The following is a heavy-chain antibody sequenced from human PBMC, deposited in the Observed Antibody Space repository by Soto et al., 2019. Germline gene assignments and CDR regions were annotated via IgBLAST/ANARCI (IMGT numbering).Heavy chain of an antibody. D-gene: IGHD3-10*01. V-gene: IGHV4-30-4*01. CDR2: IYYSGST. CDR1: GGSISSGDYY. J-gene: IGHJ4*02. Sequence: QVQLQESGPGLVKPSQTLSLTCTVSGGSISSGDYYWSWIRQPPGKGLEWIGYIYYSGSTYYNPSRNSRVTVSVDPSKHQFSLKLSSVTAADTAVYYCARVGGFGATTIDYWGQGTLVTVSS. CDR3: ARVGGFGATTIDY.